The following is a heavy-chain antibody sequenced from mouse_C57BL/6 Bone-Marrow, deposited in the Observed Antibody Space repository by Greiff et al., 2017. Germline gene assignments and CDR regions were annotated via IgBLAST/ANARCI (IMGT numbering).Heavy chain of an antibody. Sequence: QVQLQQPGTELVKPGASVKLSCKASGYTFTSYWMHWVKQRPGQGLEWIGNINPSNGGTNYNEKFKSKATLTVDKTYSTAYMLLSSLTSEDSAVYYCANEGYYPSAMDYWGQGTSVTVSS. J-gene: IGHJ4*01. CDR3: ANEGYYPSAMDY. CDR1: GYTFTSYW. D-gene: IGHD2-3*01. CDR2: INPSNGGT. V-gene: IGHV1-53*01.